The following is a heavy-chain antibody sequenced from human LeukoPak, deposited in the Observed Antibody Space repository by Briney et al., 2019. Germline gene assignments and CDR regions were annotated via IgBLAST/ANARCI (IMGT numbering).Heavy chain of an antibody. CDR1: GFTFSSYA. Sequence: GGSLRLSCAASGFTFSSYAVHWVRQAPGKGLEWVAVISCDGSNKYYADSVKGRFTISRDNSKNTLYLQMNSLRAEDTAVYYCARSTRPHEDFDYWGQGTLVTVSS. J-gene: IGHJ4*02. V-gene: IGHV3-30-3*01. CDR2: ISCDGSNK. CDR3: ARSTRPHEDFDY.